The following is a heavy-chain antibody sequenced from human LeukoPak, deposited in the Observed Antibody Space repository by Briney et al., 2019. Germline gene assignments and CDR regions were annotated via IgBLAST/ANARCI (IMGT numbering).Heavy chain of an antibody. CDR2: IYPGDSET. V-gene: IGHV5-51*01. Sequence: GESLKISCKGSGYSFPIYWIAWVRQMPGKGLEWMGIIYPGDSETRYSPSFQGQITISADKSISTAYLQWSSLKASDTAMYYCPRRSTYGSGTNFLFDYWGPGTLVTVSS. J-gene: IGHJ4*02. CDR1: GYSFPIYW. CDR3: PRRSTYGSGTNFLFDY. D-gene: IGHD3-10*01.